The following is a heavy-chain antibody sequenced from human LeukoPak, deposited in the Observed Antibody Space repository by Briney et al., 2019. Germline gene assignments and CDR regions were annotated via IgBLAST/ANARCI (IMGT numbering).Heavy chain of an antibody. V-gene: IGHV3-53*01. Sequence: GGSLRLSCVASGFTFSISWMSWVRQAPGKGLEWVSVIYSGGSTYYADSVKGRFTISRDNSKNILFLQMNSLGAEDTAVYHCARGSGWRFDFWGQGTLVTVSS. CDR1: GFTFSISW. D-gene: IGHD6-19*01. J-gene: IGHJ4*02. CDR2: IYSGGST. CDR3: ARGSGWRFDF.